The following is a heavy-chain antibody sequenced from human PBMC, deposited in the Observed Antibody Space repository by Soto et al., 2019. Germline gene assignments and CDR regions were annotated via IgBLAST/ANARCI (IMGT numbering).Heavy chain of an antibody. CDR2: LYYGGST. CDR1: GGSISSYY. CDR3: ANYPTTVTSDY. D-gene: IGHD4-17*01. J-gene: IGHJ4*02. Sequence: PSETLSLTCTVSGGSISSYYWSWIRQSPGKGLEWIGYLYYGGSTKYTPSLESRVTISGDTSKNQFSLKLSSVTAADTAVYYCANYPTTVTSDYWGQGTLVTVSS. V-gene: IGHV4-59*01.